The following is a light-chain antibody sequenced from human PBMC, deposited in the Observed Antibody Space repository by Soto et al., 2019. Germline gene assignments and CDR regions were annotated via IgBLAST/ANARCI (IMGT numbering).Light chain of an antibody. V-gene: IGLV1-40*01. Sequence: QSVLTQPPSVSGAPGQRVTISCTGSSFNIGAGYDVHWYQQLPGTAPKLLIYGNNNRPSGVPDRFSGSKSGTSASLAITGLQAEDEADYYCQAHDSSLSGAVFGGGTKVTVL. J-gene: IGLJ2*01. CDR2: GNN. CDR1: SFNIGAGYD. CDR3: QAHDSSLSGAV.